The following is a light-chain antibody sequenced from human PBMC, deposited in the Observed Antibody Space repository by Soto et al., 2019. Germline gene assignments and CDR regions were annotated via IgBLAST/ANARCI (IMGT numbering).Light chain of an antibody. Sequence: DIQMTQSPSSLSASVGDRVTLSCRASQSISRWLAWYQQKPGKAPQLLIYKASNLESGVPSRFSARGSGTEFTLSISSLQPDDFATYYCQQYSSYWTFGQGTKVDIK. J-gene: IGKJ1*01. V-gene: IGKV1-5*03. CDR1: QSISRW. CDR3: QQYSSYWT. CDR2: KAS.